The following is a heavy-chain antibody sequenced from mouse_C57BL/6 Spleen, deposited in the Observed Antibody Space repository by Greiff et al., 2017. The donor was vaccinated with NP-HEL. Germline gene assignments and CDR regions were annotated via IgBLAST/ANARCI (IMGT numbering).Heavy chain of an antibody. CDR2: IYPGNSDT. CDR1: GYTFTSYW. CDR3: TFITTVVPGFAY. D-gene: IGHD1-1*01. V-gene: IGHV1-5*01. J-gene: IGHJ3*01. Sequence: EVKLMESGTVLARPGASVTMSCKTSGYTFTSYWMHWVKQRPGQGLEWIGAIYPGNSDTRYNQKFKGQAKLTAVTSASTDYMEISSLTNEDSAVYYCTFITTVVPGFAYWGQGTLVTVSA.